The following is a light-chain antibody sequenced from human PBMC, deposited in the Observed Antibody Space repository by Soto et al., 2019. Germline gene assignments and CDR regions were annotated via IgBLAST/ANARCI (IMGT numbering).Light chain of an antibody. V-gene: IGKV3-15*01. CDR2: GTS. CDR1: QSVSSS. Sequence: EIVMTQSAATLSVPPGERVTLSCRASQSVSSSLAWYQQKPGQAPRLLIYGTSARATGIPVRFSGSGSGAEFTLTISTLQSEDFAVYYCQQYNNWPPTFGQGTKVDIK. CDR3: QQYNNWPPT. J-gene: IGKJ1*01.